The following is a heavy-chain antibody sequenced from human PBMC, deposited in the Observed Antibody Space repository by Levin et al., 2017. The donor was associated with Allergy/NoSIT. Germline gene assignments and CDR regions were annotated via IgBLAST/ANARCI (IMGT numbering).Heavy chain of an antibody. J-gene: IGHJ3*02. CDR3: ARGGSYSWQGFDI. CDR2: FHSDGSST. V-gene: IGHV3-74*01. Sequence: TGGSLRLSCAASGFTFSSYWMHWVRQAPGKGLVWVSRFHSDGSSTSYADSVKGRFTISRDNAKNTMYVQMNSLRAEDTAVYYCARGGSYSWQGFDIWGQGTMVTVSS. D-gene: IGHD1-26*01. CDR1: GFTFSSYW.